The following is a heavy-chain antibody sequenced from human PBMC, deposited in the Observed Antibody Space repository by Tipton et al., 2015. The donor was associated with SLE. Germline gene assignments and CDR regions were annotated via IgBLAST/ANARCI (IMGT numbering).Heavy chain of an antibody. CDR1: GFTFSSYS. Sequence: SLRLSCAASGFTFSSYSMNWVRQAPGKGLEWVSSISSSSSYIYYADSVKGRFTISRDNAKNSLYLQMNSLRAEDTAVYYCAKSGRIRDFWDPDYFDYWGQGNRVTVSS. CDR2: ISSSSSYI. CDR3: AKSGRIRDFWDPDYFDY. J-gene: IGHJ4*02. V-gene: IGHV3-21*01. D-gene: IGHD3-3*01.